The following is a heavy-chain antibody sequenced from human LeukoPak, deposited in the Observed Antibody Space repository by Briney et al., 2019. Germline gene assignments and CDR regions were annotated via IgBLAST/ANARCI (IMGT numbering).Heavy chain of an antibody. CDR3: ARASGWYYYWFDP. CDR1: GYTFTSYD. Sequence: GASVKVSCKASGYTFTSYDINWVRQATGQGLEWMGWMNPNSGNTGYAKKFQGRVTMTRNTSISTAYMELSSLRSEDTAVYYCARASGWYYYWFDPWGQGTLVTVSS. CDR2: MNPNSGNT. J-gene: IGHJ5*02. D-gene: IGHD6-19*01. V-gene: IGHV1-8*01.